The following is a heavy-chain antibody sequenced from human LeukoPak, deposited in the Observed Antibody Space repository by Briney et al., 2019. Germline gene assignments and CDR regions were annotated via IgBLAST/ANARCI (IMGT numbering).Heavy chain of an antibody. V-gene: IGHV4-34*01. Sequence: PSETLSLTCAVYGGSFSGYYWSWIRQPPGKGLEWVGEINHSGSTNYNPSLKSRVIISVDTSKNQFSLKLSSVTAADTAVYWCARGAFGVLLSAFDIWGQGTMVTVSS. J-gene: IGHJ3*02. D-gene: IGHD3-3*01. CDR2: INHSGST. CDR3: ARGAFGVLLSAFDI. CDR1: GGSFSGYY.